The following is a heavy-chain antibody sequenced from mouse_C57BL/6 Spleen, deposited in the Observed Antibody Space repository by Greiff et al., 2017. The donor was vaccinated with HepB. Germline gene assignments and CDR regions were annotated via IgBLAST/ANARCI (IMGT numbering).Heavy chain of an antibody. D-gene: IGHD1-1*01. CDR1: GYSITSGYY. J-gene: IGHJ1*03. CDR3: ARDKLRKYFDV. V-gene: IGHV3-6*01. Sequence: EVQVVESGPGLVKPSQSLSLTCSVTGYSITSGYYWNWIRQFPGNKLEWMGYISYDGSNNYNPSLKNRISITRDTSKNQFFLKLNSVTTEDTATYYCARDKLRKYFDVWGTGTTVTVSS. CDR2: ISYDGSN.